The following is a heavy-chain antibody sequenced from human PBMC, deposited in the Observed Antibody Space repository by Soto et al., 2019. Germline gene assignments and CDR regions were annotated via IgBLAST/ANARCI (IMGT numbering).Heavy chain of an antibody. D-gene: IGHD1-26*01. CDR1: GYTLTVYY. Sequence: ASVKVSCKASGYTLTVYYMHWVRQAPGQGLERMGWINPKSGGTMYPQKFQGRVTMTWDTSISTAYMALTRLRSDDTAVYYCARDLAKGGGSAGFDYWGQGTLVTVSS. CDR3: ARDLAKGGGSAGFDY. V-gene: IGHV1-2*02. CDR2: INPKSGGT. J-gene: IGHJ4*02.